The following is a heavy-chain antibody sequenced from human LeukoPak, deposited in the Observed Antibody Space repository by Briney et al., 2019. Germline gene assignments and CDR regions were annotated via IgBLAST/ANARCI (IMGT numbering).Heavy chain of an antibody. D-gene: IGHD2-15*01. V-gene: IGHV3-48*04. CDR3: ARPTPSTHLPDY. Sequence: TGGSLRLSCAGSGFAFSRYSMNWVRQAPGRGLEWISFISSTSDTIYYADSVKGRFIISRDNAKSSLYLQMNSLRAEDTAMYYCARPTPSTHLPDYWGQGTLVTVAS. J-gene: IGHJ4*02. CDR2: ISSTSDTI. CDR1: GFAFSRYS.